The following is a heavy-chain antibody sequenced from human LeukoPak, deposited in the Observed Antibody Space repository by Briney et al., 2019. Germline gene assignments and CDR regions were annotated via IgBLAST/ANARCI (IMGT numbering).Heavy chain of an antibody. CDR1: GYTFTTYY. V-gene: IGHV1-46*01. J-gene: IGHJ3*02. CDR3: ARVRVRGLRTNAFDI. CDR2: INPSGGTT. D-gene: IGHD3-10*01. Sequence: SVKVSCKASGYTFTTYYMHWVRQAPGQGLEWMGIINPSGGTTGYAQKFQGRLTMTRDTSTTTVYMELSSLRSEDTAVYYCARVRVRGLRTNAFDIWGQGTMVTVSS.